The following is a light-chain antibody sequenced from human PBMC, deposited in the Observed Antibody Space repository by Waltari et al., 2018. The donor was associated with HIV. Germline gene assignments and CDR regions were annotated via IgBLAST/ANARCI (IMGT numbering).Light chain of an antibody. CDR2: DGV. CDR1: QDIKKN. V-gene: IGKV1-33*01. J-gene: IGKJ2*01. Sequence: DLQLPQSPSSVSLSVGDRVTITCQATQDIKKNLNWYQQKPGKAPRLMVYDGVRLEEGVTSRFSGSGSGTDYSLTIDDLQPEDIGIYYCVQYDNLPYTFGRGTKVEVK. CDR3: VQYDNLPYT.